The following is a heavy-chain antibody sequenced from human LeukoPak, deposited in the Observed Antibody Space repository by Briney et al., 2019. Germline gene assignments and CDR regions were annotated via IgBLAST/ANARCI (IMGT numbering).Heavy chain of an antibody. CDR3: ARAGEVDYYGSGSYPLLNWFDP. D-gene: IGHD3-10*01. Sequence: ASVKVSCKASGGTFSSYAISWVRQASGQGLEWMGGIIPIFGTANYAQKFQGRVTITADESTSTAYMELSSLRSEDTAVYYCARAGEVDYYGSGSYPLLNWFDPWGQGTLVTVSS. CDR2: IIPIFGTA. V-gene: IGHV1-69*13. CDR1: GGTFSSYA. J-gene: IGHJ5*02.